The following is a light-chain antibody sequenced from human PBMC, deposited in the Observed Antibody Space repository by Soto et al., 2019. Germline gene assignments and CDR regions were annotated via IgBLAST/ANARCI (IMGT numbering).Light chain of an antibody. V-gene: IGKV3D-20*02. CDR1: QTMTRAY. Sequence: DILLMQSPCTLSLSPGEIATLSCRASQTMTRAYVAWYQQKPGQAPRLLIYAASYRATGISDKFSGSGSGTDFSLTISRLEPEDSAVYYCQQRSNWPPITFGQGTRLEIK. CDR3: QQRSNWPPIT. CDR2: AAS. J-gene: IGKJ5*01.